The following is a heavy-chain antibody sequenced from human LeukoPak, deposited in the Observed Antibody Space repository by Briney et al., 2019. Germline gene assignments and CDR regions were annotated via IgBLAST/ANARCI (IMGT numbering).Heavy chain of an antibody. D-gene: IGHD1-26*01. V-gene: IGHV4-4*09. CDR1: GGSISGYY. CDR3: TKREGPMSGSYDYFDP. J-gene: IGHJ5*02. Sequence: SETLSLTCTVSGGSISGYYWSWIRQPPGQGLEWIAYIHSNGYTNYNPSLKSRFTISVDTSKNQFSLKVTSVTAADTPMYYCTKREGPMSGSYDYFDPWGQGTLVTVS. CDR2: IHSNGYT.